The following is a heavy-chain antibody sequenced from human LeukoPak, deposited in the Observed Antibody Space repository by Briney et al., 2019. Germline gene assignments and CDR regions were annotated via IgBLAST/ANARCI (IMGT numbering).Heavy chain of an antibody. CDR1: GYSFTSYW. J-gene: IGHJ4*02. D-gene: IGHD6-19*01. V-gene: IGHV5-51*01. CDR2: IYPGDSDT. CDR3: ARHRPYSSGWRHFDY. Sequence: GESLKISCKGSGYSFTSYWIAWVRQMPGKGLEWMGIIYPGDSDTRYSPSFQGQVTISADKSISTAYLQWSSLTASDTAMYYCARHRPYSSGWRHFDYWGQGTLVTVSS.